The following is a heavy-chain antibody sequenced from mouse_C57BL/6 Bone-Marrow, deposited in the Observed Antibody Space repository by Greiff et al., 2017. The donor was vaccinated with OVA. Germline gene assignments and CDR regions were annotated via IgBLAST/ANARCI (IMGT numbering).Heavy chain of an antibody. CDR2: IYPRSGNT. V-gene: IGHV1-81*01. CDR3: AELPYYYAMDY. Sequence: VQLQQSGAELARPGASVKLSCKASGYTFTSYGISWVKQRTGQGLEWIGEIYPRSGNTYYSEKFKGKATLTADKSSSTAYMELRSLTSEDSAVYFCAELPYYYAMDYWGQGTSVTVSS. CDR1: GYTFTSYG. J-gene: IGHJ4*01. D-gene: IGHD5-5*01.